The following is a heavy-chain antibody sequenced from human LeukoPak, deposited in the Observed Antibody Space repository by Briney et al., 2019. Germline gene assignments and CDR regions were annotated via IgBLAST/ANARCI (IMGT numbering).Heavy chain of an antibody. V-gene: IGHV3-23*01. D-gene: IGHD6-25*01. CDR1: GSGFIFSNYG. Sequence: AGGSLRLSCAASGSGFIFSNYGMRWVRQAPGKGLEWVSAISGSGASTYYADSVKGRCIVSRDNSKKTLHLQMNNLRAEDTAVYYCAKGGYSIAAYYYYYYMDVWGKGTTVTVSS. CDR2: ISGSGAST. J-gene: IGHJ6*03. CDR3: AKGGYSIAAYYYYYYMDV.